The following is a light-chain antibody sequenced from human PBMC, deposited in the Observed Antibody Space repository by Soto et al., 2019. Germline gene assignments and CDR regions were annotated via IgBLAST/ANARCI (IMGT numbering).Light chain of an antibody. CDR3: QHYGTSPPGFT. CDR1: QSVSSTY. J-gene: IGKJ3*01. CDR2: VAS. V-gene: IGKV3-20*01. Sequence: EIVLTQSPGTLSLSPGERTTLSCRASQSVSSTYLAWYQQKPGQAPRLLIYVASSRATGIPDRFSGSGSGTDFTLTISSLEPEDFAGYYCQHYGTSPPGFTFGPGTKVDIK.